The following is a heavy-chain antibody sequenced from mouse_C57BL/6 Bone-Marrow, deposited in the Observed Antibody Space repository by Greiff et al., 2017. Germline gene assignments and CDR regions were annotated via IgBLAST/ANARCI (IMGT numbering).Heavy chain of an antibody. Sequence: DVMLVESGGGLVKPGGSLKLSCAASGFTFSSYAMSWVRQTREKRLEWVATISDGGSYTYYPDNVKGRFTISRDNAKNNLYLHMSHLKSEDTAMYYCASRYCGYVRYYFDYWGEGTTLTGSS. CDR2: ISDGGSYT. J-gene: IGHJ2*01. CDR3: ASRYCGYVRYYFDY. V-gene: IGHV5-4*03. D-gene: IGHD2-2*01. CDR1: GFTFSSYA.